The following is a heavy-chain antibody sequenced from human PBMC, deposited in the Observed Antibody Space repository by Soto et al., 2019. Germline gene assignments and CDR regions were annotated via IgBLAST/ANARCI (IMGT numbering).Heavy chain of an antibody. J-gene: IGHJ3*02. Sequence: GASVKVSFKASGCTFSSYAISCVRRAPGQGLEWMGGIIPICGTANYAQKFQGRVTITADKSTSTAYMELSSLRSEDTAVYYCARDASSGWRNDALDIWGQGTMVTVSS. V-gene: IGHV1-69*06. CDR1: GCTFSSYA. D-gene: IGHD6-19*01. CDR3: ARDASSGWRNDALDI. CDR2: IIPICGTA.